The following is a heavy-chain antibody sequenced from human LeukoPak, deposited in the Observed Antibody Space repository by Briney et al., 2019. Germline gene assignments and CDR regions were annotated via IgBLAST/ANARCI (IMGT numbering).Heavy chain of an antibody. D-gene: IGHD5-24*01. V-gene: IGHV1-69*01. CDR3: ARGGPNGYTYAVRYYNWFDP. CDR1: GGTFSSYA. J-gene: IGHJ5*02. Sequence: GASVKVSCKASGGTFSSYAISWVRQGPGQGLEGMGGIIPIFGTANYAQKLQGRVTITADESTSTAYMELSSLRSEDTAVYYCARGGPNGYTYAVRYYNWFDPWGQGTLVTVSS. CDR2: IIPIFGTA.